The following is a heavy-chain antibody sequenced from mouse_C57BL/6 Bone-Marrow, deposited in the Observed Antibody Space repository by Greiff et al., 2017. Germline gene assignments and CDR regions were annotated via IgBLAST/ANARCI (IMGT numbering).Heavy chain of an antibody. CDR3: ARDTYDREY. D-gene: IGHD2-12*01. V-gene: IGHV1-12*01. Sequence: QVQLQQSGAELVRPGASVKMSCKASGYTFTSYNMHWVKQTPGQGLEWIGAIYPGNGDTSYNQKFKGKATLTVDTSSSTAYIQISSLTSEDSAVYVCARDTYDREYGGQGTTLTVSA. J-gene: IGHJ2*01. CDR1: GYTFTSYN. CDR2: IYPGNGDT.